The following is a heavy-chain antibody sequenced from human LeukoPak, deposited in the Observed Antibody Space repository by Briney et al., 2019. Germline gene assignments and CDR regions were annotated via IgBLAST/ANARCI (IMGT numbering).Heavy chain of an antibody. J-gene: IGHJ3*01. D-gene: IGHD4-23*01. Sequence: GRSLRLSCAASGFTFDDYAMHWVRQVPGKGLEWVSGISWSSGSTGYVDSVKGRFTISRDNAKNALYLQMSSLRPEDTALYYCAKDRDYGGDADPAVFDLWGQGTMVTVSS. CDR2: ISWSSGST. CDR3: AKDRDYGGDADPAVFDL. V-gene: IGHV3-9*01. CDR1: GFTFDDYA.